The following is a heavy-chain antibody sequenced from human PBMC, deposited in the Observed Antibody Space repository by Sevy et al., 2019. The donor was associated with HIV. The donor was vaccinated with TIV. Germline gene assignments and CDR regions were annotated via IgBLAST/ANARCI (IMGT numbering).Heavy chain of an antibody. V-gene: IGHV3-30*18. Sequence: GGSLRLSCAASGFTFSSYGMHWVRQAPGKGLEWVAVISYDGSNKYYAHSVKGRFTISRDNSKNTPYLQMNSLRAEDTAVYYCAKEETYYYDSSGYYYPLQAFDIWGQGTMVTVSS. CDR3: AKEETYYYDSSGYYYPLQAFDI. CDR2: ISYDGSNK. CDR1: GFTFSSYG. D-gene: IGHD3-22*01. J-gene: IGHJ3*02.